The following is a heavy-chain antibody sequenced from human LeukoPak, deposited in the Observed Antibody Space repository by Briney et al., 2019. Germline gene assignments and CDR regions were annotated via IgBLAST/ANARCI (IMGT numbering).Heavy chain of an antibody. CDR3: ARDSEAYCAGDCYGVDY. CDR2: IWYDGSNK. Sequence: GGSLRLSCAASGFTFSNYGMHWVRQAPGKGLEWVAVIWYDGSNKYYADSVKGRFTISRDNSKNTLYLQMNSLRVEDTAVYYCARDSEAYCAGDCYGVDYWGQGTLVTVSS. D-gene: IGHD2-21*02. CDR1: GFTFSNYG. V-gene: IGHV3-33*01. J-gene: IGHJ4*02.